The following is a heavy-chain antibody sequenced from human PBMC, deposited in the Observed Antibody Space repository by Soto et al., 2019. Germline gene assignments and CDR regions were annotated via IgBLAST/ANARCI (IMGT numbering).Heavy chain of an antibody. Sequence: EVQLLESGGGLVQPGGSLRLSCSASGFTFSSHDRIWVRQAPGKGLEWVSGVSGGGITSYADSEKGRFTISRDKSRNTLYLQMNSLRAEDTAVYYCVQGLWGDYWGQGTLVTVSS. CDR3: VQGLWGDY. D-gene: IGHD3-16*01. CDR1: GFTFSSHD. J-gene: IGHJ4*02. V-gene: IGHV3-23*01. CDR2: VSGGGIT.